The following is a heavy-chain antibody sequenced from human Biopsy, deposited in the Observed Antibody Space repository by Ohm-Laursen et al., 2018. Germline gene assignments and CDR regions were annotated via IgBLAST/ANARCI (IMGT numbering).Heavy chain of an antibody. CDR2: ISPYNDTT. D-gene: IGHD2/OR15-2a*01. V-gene: IGHV1-18*01. CDR1: GYTFTSYD. J-gene: IGHJ4*02. Sequence: ASVKVSCKASGYTFTSYDISWVRQAPGQGLEWMGWISPYNDTTSYSPKLQERVTMTADTSTNTAHMELRSLRFDDTAVYYCARVFCTSTTCYGLLDNWGQGTVVTVSS. CDR3: ARVFCTSTTCYGLLDN.